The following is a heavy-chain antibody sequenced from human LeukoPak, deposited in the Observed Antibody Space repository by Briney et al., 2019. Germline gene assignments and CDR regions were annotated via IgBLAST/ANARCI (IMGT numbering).Heavy chain of an antibody. V-gene: IGHV1-24*01. D-gene: IGHD4-11*01. CDR1: GFILTEVS. CDR3: VADHYNNHGNFDF. CDR2: FDRENDET. J-gene: IGHJ4*02. Sequence: ASVKLSCTVSGFILTEVSIHWLRQAPRKGLEWMGSFDRENDETIYSHNFQGRVAMTEDTSADTAYMELTSLRSDDTAVYYCVADHYNNHGNFDFWGQGTLVTVSS.